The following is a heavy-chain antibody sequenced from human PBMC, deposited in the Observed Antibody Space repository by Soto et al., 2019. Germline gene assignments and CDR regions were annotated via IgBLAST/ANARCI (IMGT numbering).Heavy chain of an antibody. J-gene: IGHJ6*02. CDR2: IIPIFGTA. D-gene: IGHD6-19*01. CDR1: GGTFSSYA. CDR3: ARGINSGWPNYYYYGMDV. Sequence: QVQLVQSGAEVKKPGSSVKVSCKASGGTFSSYAISWVRQAPGQGLEWMGGIIPIFGTANYAQKFQGRVTITADESTSTAYMEMSSLRSEDTAVYYCARGINSGWPNYYYYGMDVWGQGTTVTFSS. V-gene: IGHV1-69*01.